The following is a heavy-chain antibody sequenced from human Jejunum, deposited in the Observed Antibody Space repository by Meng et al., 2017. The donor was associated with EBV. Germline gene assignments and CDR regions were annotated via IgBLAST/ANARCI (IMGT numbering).Heavy chain of an antibody. Sequence: QLQLRESGPGLVQPSQSPSLCCVISGDSVSSDKTAWNWIRQSPSRGLEWLGRTNRRSRWYYDYALSVKSRINISPDTSKNQVSLQLNSATDEDTGIYYCATSRIAKFDRWGQGTLVTVSS. V-gene: IGHV6-1*01. CDR1: GDSVSSDKTA. CDR3: ATSRIAKFDR. CDR2: TNRRSRWYY. J-gene: IGHJ5*02.